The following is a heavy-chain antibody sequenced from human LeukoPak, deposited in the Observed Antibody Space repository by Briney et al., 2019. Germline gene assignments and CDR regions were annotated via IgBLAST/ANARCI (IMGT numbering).Heavy chain of an antibody. CDR2: ISYDGSNK. Sequence: PGGSLRLSCAAYRFTFSTYTLHWVRQAPGKGLEWVAVISYDGSNKYYADSVKGRFTISRDNSKNTLYLQMNSLRADDTAVYYCARVHEGYSRSPNDAFDIWGQGTMVTVSS. D-gene: IGHD6-13*01. V-gene: IGHV3-30-3*01. CDR1: RFTFSTYT. CDR3: ARVHEGYSRSPNDAFDI. J-gene: IGHJ3*02.